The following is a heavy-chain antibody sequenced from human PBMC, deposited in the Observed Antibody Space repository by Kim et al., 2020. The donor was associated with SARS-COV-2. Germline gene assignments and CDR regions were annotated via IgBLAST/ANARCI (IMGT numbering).Heavy chain of an antibody. CDR1: GGSISSGSYY. V-gene: IGHV4-61*02. J-gene: IGHJ4*02. CDR2: IYTSGST. CDR3: AREAEAKIWFGELPTFGY. Sequence: SETLSLTCTVSGGSISSGSYYWSWIRQPAGKGLEWIGRIYTSGSTNYNPSLKSRVTISVDTSKNQFSLKLSSVTAADTAVYYCAREAEAKIWFGELPTFGYWGQGTLVTVSS. D-gene: IGHD3-10*01.